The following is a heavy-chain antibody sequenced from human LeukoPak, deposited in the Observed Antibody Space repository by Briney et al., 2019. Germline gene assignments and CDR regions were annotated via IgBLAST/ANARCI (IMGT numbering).Heavy chain of an antibody. J-gene: IGHJ5*02. CDR3: ARATGVCSSTSCFTSSGFDP. D-gene: IGHD2-2*02. V-gene: IGHV1-69*06. CDR1: GYTFTGYY. CDR2: IIPIFGTA. Sequence: SVKVSCKASGYTFTGYYMHWVRQAPGQGLEWMGGIIPIFGTANYAQKFQGRVTITADKSTSTAYMELSSLRSEDTAVYYCARATGVCSSTSCFTSSGFDPWGQGTLVTVSS.